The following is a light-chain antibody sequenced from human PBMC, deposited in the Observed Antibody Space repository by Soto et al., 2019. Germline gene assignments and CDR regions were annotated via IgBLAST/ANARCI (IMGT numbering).Light chain of an antibody. V-gene: IGKV1D-12*01. CDR1: QDVGRW. Sequence: IQMTQSPSSLDAIVGGTLNITCSSSQDVGRWLSWYQQKPGKAPKILIFATSTLQSGVPSRFSGSGSGTDFTLAITSLQSEDFATCYCQQYNDWPLTFGQGTKVDI. CDR3: QQYNDWPLT. CDR2: ATS. J-gene: IGKJ1*01.